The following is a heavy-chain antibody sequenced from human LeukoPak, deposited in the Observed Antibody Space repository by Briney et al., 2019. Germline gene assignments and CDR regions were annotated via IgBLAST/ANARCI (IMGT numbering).Heavy chain of an antibody. D-gene: IGHD3-16*01. Sequence: PSETLSLTCTVSGGSISSGSYYWSWIRQPAGKGLEWIGRIYTSGSTNYNPSLKSRVTISVDTSKNQFSLKLSSVTAADTAVYYCARAWGSSGYYYYYYMDVWGKGTTVTISS. CDR1: GGSISSGSYY. CDR2: IYTSGST. V-gene: IGHV4-61*02. J-gene: IGHJ6*03. CDR3: ARAWGSSGYYYYYYMDV.